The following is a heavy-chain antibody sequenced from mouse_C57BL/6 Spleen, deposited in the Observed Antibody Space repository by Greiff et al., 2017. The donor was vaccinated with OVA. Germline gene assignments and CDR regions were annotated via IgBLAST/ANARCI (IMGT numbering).Heavy chain of an antibody. CDR2: IWRGGST. CDR1: GFSLTSYG. CDR3: AKTQIYYDYDESYGYFDV. Sequence: QVQLQQSGPGLVQPSQSLSITCTVSGFSLTSYGVHWVRQSPGKGLEWLGVIWRGGSTDYNAAFMSRLSITKDNSKSQVFFKMNSLQADDTAIYYCAKTQIYYDYDESYGYFDVWGTGTTVTVSS. D-gene: IGHD2-4*01. J-gene: IGHJ1*03. V-gene: IGHV2-5*01.